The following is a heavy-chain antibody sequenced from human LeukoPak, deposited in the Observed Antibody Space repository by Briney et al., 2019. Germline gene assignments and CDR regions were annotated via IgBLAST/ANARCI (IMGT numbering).Heavy chain of an antibody. Sequence: SETLSLTCAVYGGSFSGYYWSWIRQPPGKGLEWIGEINHSGSTNYNPSLKSRVTISVDTSKNQFSLKLSCVTAADTAVYYCARVLGHRNDYGDSWVDYWGQGTLVTVSS. CDR2: INHSGST. CDR1: GGSFSGYY. D-gene: IGHD4-17*01. CDR3: ARVLGHRNDYGDSWVDY. V-gene: IGHV4-34*01. J-gene: IGHJ4*02.